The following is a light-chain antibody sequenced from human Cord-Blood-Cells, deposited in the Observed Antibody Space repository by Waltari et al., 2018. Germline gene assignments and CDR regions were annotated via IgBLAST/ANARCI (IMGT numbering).Light chain of an antibody. Sequence: DVVMTKSPLSLPVTLGQPASRACRSSQSLVYSDGNTYLNWFQQRPGQSPRRLIYKVSNRDSGVPDRFSGSWSGTDFTLKISRVEAEDVGVYYCMQGTHWPPYTFGQGTKLEIK. J-gene: IGKJ2*01. CDR2: KVS. V-gene: IGKV2-30*01. CDR1: QSLVYSDGNTY. CDR3: MQGTHWPPYT.